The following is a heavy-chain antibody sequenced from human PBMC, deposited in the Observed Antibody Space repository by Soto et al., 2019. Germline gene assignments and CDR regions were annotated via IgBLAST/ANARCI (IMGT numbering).Heavy chain of an antibody. CDR3: VRDRGNPDSFNI. V-gene: IGHV3-74*01. Sequence: PGGSLRLSCVASGFPFSIYSMNWVRQAPGKGLVWVSYINGDGRTTTYADSVKGRFTISRDNAKSTLYLQMNSLRDEDTSVYYCVRDRGNPDSFNIWGQGTMVTVSS. D-gene: IGHD4-4*01. CDR2: INGDGRTT. CDR1: GFPFSIYS. J-gene: IGHJ3*02.